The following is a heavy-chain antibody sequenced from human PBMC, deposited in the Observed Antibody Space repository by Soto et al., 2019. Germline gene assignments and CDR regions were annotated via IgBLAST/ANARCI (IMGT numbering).Heavy chain of an antibody. V-gene: IGHV1-18*01. Sequence: AASVKVSCKASVYTFTSYGISWVRQAPGQGLEWMGWISAYNGNTNYAQKLQGRVTMTTDTSTSTAYMELRSLRSDDTAVYYCARVLESHYYFDYWGQGTLVTVSS. J-gene: IGHJ4*02. D-gene: IGHD3-3*01. CDR3: ARVLESHYYFDY. CDR2: ISAYNGNT. CDR1: VYTFTSYG.